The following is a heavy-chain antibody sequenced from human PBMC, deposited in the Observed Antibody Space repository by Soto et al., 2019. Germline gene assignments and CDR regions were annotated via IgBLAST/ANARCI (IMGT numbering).Heavy chain of an antibody. CDR3: ARNGPDYSDYYEY. CDR2: INNDGSGT. Sequence: EVQLVESGGGLVQPGGSLRLSCAASGFTFINYWMSWVRRAPGRGLEWVANINNDGSGTYSVDSVKGRFTISRDNAKNSLYLQMNSLPAEDTAVYYCARNGPDYSDYYEYWGQGTLVTVSS. CDR1: GFTFINYW. D-gene: IGHD5-12*01. J-gene: IGHJ4*02. V-gene: IGHV3-7*01.